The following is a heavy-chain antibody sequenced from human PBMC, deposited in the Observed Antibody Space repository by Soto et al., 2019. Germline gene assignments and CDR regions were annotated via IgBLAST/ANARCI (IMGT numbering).Heavy chain of an antibody. V-gene: IGHV4-34*01. Sequence: SETLSLTCAVYGGSFSGYYWSWIRQPPGKGLEWIGEINHSGSTNYNPSLKSRVTISVDTSKNQFSLKLSSVTAADTAVYYCARVGCSSTSCSGFSHRVRNYYYYMDFWGKGTTVTVSS. CDR2: INHSGST. CDR1: GGSFSGYY. D-gene: IGHD2-2*01. J-gene: IGHJ6*03. CDR3: ARVGCSSTSCSGFSHRVRNYYYYMDF.